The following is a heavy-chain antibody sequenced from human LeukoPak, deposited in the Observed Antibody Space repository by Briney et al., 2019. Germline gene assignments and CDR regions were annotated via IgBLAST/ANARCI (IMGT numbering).Heavy chain of an antibody. CDR3: ARGKRARWLQAYYFDY. CDR2: INPSSGGT. CDR1: GCTFTGYY. J-gene: IGHJ4*02. V-gene: IGHV1-2*02. D-gene: IGHD5-24*01. Sequence: GASVKVSCKASGCTFTGYYMHWVRQAPGQGLEWMGWINPSSGGTNYAQKFRGRVTMTRDTSISTAYMELSRLRSDDTAVYYCARGKRARWLQAYYFDYWGQGTLVTVSS.